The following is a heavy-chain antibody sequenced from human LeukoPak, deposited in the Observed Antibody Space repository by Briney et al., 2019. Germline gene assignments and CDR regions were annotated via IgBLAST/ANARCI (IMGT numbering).Heavy chain of an antibody. J-gene: IGHJ4*02. V-gene: IGHV1-2*02. D-gene: IGHD6-19*01. Sequence: ASVKVSCKASGYTFTGYYMHWVRQAPGQGLEWMGWINPNSGGTNYAQKFQGRVTMTRDTSISTAYMELSRLRSDDTAVYYCARYSGGQWLDLDCWGQGTLVTVSS. CDR1: GYTFTGYY. CDR2: INPNSGGT. CDR3: ARYSGGQWLDLDC.